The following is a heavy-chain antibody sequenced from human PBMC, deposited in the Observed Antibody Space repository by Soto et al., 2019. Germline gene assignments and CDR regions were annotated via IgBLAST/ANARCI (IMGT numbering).Heavy chain of an antibody. V-gene: IGHV1-46*01. D-gene: IGHD2-21*01. CDR2: INPNGGST. Sequence: QVRLVQAGAEVKKPGASVKVSCNASGYIFTNYYIHWVRQAPGQGLEWMAIINPNGGSTNCAQEFQGRITLTSDTSTSTVYMDLSSLTSEATAVYYCARGIYSGDKWGQGTLVTVSS. J-gene: IGHJ4*02. CDR1: GYIFTNYY. CDR3: ARGIYSGDK.